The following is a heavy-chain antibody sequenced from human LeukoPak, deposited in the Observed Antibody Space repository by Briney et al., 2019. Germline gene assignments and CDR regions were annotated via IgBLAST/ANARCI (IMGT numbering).Heavy chain of an antibody. Sequence: PGGSLRLSCAASGFTFSRYAMNWVRQAPEKGLEWVSYISTGGDNTFYADSLKGRFTVSRDNAKNSLFLQTDSLRAEDTAVYYCARSFCTSVSCPKGHYYYVMDVWGQGTTVTVSS. CDR2: ISTGGDNT. D-gene: IGHD2-8*02. CDR1: GFTFSRYA. V-gene: IGHV3-21*01. CDR3: ARSFCTSVSCPKGHYYYVMDV. J-gene: IGHJ6*02.